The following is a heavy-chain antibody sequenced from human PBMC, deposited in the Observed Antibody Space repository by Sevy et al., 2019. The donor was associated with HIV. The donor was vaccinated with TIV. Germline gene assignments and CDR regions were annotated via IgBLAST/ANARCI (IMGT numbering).Heavy chain of an antibody. Sequence: GGSLRLSCAASGFTFGSYGMCWVRQAPGKGLDYVAVISSDGSDKYYADSVKGRFTISRDNSKNTLFLQMNSLRADDTAVDYSSGDRAWGVVRGGGNWFDPWGQGTLVTVSS. CDR3: SGDRAWGVVRGGGNWFDP. J-gene: IGHJ5*02. CDR2: ISSDGSDK. D-gene: IGHD3-3*01. CDR1: GFTFGSYG. V-gene: IGHV3-30*03.